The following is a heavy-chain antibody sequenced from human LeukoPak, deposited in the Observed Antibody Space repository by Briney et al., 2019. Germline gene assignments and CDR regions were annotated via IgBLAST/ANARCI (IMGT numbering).Heavy chain of an antibody. CDR3: ARGVAARPGYYYYYMDV. D-gene: IGHD6-6*01. J-gene: IGHJ6*03. Sequence: SVKVSCKASGGTFSSYAISWVRQAPGQGLEWMGGIIPIFGTANYAQKFQGRVTITTDESTSTAYMELSSLRSEDTAVYYCARGVAARPGYYYYYMDVWGKGTTVTVSS. CDR2: IIPIFGTA. CDR1: GGTFSSYA. V-gene: IGHV1-69*05.